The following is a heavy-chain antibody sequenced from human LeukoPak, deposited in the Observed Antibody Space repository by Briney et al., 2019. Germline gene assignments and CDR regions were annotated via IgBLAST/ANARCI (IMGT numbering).Heavy chain of an antibody. CDR3: AKDVGYNISGP. CDR2: ISSSGSTI. J-gene: IGHJ5*02. Sequence: PGGSLRLSCAASVFTFSDYYMSGSRQAPGKGLECGSYISSSGSTISYTHPVKGRFTIPGDYPKNSLSLKRNSLRPEDTAVYYCAKDVGYNISGPWGQGTLVTVSS. D-gene: IGHD3-9*01. CDR1: VFTFSDYY. V-gene: IGHV3-11*01.